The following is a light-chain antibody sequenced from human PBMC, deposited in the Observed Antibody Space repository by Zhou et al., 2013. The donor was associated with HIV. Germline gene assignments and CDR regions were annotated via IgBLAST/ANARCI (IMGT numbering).Light chain of an antibody. V-gene: IGKV3-20*01. CDR1: QSVSSSY. CDR2: GAS. Sequence: EIVLTQSPGTLSLSPGERATLSCRASQSVSSSYLAWYQQKPGQAPRLLIYGASSRATGIPDRFSGSGSGTDLTLTISRLEPEDFAVYYCQQYGSSPGTFGQGTKLXIK. CDR3: QQYGSSPGT. J-gene: IGKJ2*01.